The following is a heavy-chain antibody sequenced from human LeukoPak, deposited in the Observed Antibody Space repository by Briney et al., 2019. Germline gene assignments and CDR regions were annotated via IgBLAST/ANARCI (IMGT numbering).Heavy chain of an antibody. CDR3: ARTGDDFWSGYPNWFDP. V-gene: IGHV3-11*04. D-gene: IGHD3-3*01. CDR1: GFTFSDYY. CDR2: INVGGSTM. J-gene: IGHJ5*02. Sequence: PGGSLRLSCAASGFTFSDYYMSWIRQAPGKGLEWVSYINVGGSTMFYGDSVKGRFTVSRDNAKNSLYLQMNSLRAEDTAVYYCARTGDDFWSGYPNWFDPWGQGTLVTVSS.